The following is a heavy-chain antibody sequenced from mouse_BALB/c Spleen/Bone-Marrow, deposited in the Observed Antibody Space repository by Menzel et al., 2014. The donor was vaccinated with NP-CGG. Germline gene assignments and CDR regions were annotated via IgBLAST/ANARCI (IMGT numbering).Heavy chain of an antibody. V-gene: IGHV2-9*02. CDR3: ARPTPRYYAMDY. Sequence: VKLVESGPGLVAPSQSLSITCTVSGFSLTNYGVYWVRQPPGKGLEWLGEIWAGGSTNYNSALMSRLSISKDNSKSQVFLKMNSLQTDDTAMYYCARPTPRYYAMDYWGQGTSVTVPS. J-gene: IGHJ4*01. D-gene: IGHD6-1*01. CDR1: GFSLTNYG. CDR2: IWAGGST.